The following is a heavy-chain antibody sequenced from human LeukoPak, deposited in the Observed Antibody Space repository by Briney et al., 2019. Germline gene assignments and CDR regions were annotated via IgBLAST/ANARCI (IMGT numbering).Heavy chain of an antibody. CDR3: ARWADFLEPKSWFDP. Sequence: PSETLSLTCTVSGGSISSYYWSWIRQPPGKGLEWIGYIYYSGSTNYNPSLKSRVTISVDTSKNQFSLKLSSVTAADTAVYYCARWADFLEPKSWFDPWGQGTLVTVSS. CDR1: GGSISSYY. D-gene: IGHD3-3*01. CDR2: IYYSGST. J-gene: IGHJ5*02. V-gene: IGHV4-59*01.